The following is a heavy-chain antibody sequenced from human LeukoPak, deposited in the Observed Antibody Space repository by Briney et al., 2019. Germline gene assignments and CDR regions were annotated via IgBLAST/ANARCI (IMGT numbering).Heavy chain of an antibody. Sequence: SETLSLTCTVSGDSISNYYWSWIRQPAGEGLEWIWRIYTSGSTNYNPSLKSRVTMSVDTSKNQFSLKLSSVTAADTAVYYCARVSLVRGAPDYYFDYWGQGTLVTVSS. CDR3: ARVSLVRGAPDYYFDY. V-gene: IGHV4-4*07. J-gene: IGHJ4*02. CDR1: GDSISNYY. D-gene: IGHD3-10*01. CDR2: IYTSGST.